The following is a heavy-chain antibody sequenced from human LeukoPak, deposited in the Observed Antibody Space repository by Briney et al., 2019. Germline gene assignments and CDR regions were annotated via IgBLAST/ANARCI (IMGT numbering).Heavy chain of an antibody. D-gene: IGHD2-21*02. CDR3: ARGLKVVVTALGY. CDR2: INWNGGST. V-gene: IGHV3-20*04. CDR1: GFTFDDYG. J-gene: IGHJ4*02. Sequence: PGGSLRLSCAASGFTFDDYGMSWVRHAPGKGLEWVSGINWNGGSTGYADPVRGRFTISRDNAKNSLYLQMNSLRAEDTALYYCARGLKVVVTALGYWGQGTLVTVSP.